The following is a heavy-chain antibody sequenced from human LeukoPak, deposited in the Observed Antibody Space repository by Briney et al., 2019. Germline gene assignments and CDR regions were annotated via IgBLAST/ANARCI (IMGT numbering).Heavy chain of an antibody. D-gene: IGHD3-10*01. CDR1: GYSISSGYY. CDR3: ARDLAGHYYGSGSSFDY. CDR2: IREDGSEK. J-gene: IGHJ4*02. V-gene: IGHV3-7*01. Sequence: ETLSLTCTVSGYSISSGYYWGWIRQPPGKGLAWAANIREDGSEKYYVDSVKGQFTISRDNAKNSLFLQMDSLRAEDTAVYYCARDLAGHYYGSGSSFDYWGQGTLVTVS.